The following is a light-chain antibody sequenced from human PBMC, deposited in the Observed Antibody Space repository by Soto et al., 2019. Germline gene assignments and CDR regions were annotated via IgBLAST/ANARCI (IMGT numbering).Light chain of an antibody. Sequence: QSALTQPPSVSGSPGQSVAISCTGTTSDVGYSNGVSWYHQPPGTAPKLMIYDVNNRPSGVPDRFSGSKSGNTASLTISGLQAEDEGVYYCSSYTSSSTYVFGTGTKLTVL. CDR1: TSDVGYSNG. J-gene: IGLJ1*01. CDR3: SSYTSSSTYV. V-gene: IGLV2-18*02. CDR2: DVN.